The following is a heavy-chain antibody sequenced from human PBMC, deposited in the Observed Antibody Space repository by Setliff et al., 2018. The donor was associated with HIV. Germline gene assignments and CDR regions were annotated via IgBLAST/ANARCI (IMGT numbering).Heavy chain of an antibody. CDR2: IYPGDSDT. V-gene: IGHV5-51*01. CDR3: ARTSGARTTDY. J-gene: IGHJ4*02. CDR1: GYSFTNSW. Sequence: PGESLKISCRGSGYSFTNSWIGWVRQMPGKGLEWMGIIYPGDSDTRYSPSFQGHVTISVDKSISTVYLQWSNLKASDSAMYYCARTSGARTTDYWGQGTLVTVSS. D-gene: IGHD1-1*01.